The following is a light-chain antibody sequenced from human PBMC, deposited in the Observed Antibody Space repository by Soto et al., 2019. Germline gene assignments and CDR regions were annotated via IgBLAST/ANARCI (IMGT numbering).Light chain of an antibody. J-gene: IGKJ4*01. CDR3: QQRSKWPPAFT. CDR1: QSVSSY. CDR2: DAS. V-gene: IGKV3-11*01. Sequence: EIVLTQSPATLSLSPGERATLSCRASQSVSSYLAWYQQKPGQAPRLLIYDASNRATGIPARFSGSGSGTDFTLTNSSLEPEDFAVYYCQQRSKWPPAFTFGGGTKVEIK.